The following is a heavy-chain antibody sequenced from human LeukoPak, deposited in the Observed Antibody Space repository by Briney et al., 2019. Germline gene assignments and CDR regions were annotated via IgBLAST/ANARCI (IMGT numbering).Heavy chain of an antibody. CDR3: ARAYSGTYGLGYYYMDV. CDR2: ISSSSSYI. D-gene: IGHD1-26*01. Sequence: GGSLGLSCAASGFTLSTYSMNWVRQAPGKGLEWVSSISSSSSYIYYADSVKGRFTISRDNAKKSLYLQMNSLRAEDTAVYYCARAYSGTYGLGYYYMDVWGKGTTVTVSS. J-gene: IGHJ6*03. V-gene: IGHV3-21*01. CDR1: GFTLSTYS.